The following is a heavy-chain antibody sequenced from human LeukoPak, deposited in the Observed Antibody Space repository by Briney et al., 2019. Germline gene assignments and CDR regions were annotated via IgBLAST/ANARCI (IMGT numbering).Heavy chain of an antibody. J-gene: IGHJ4*02. Sequence: GGSLRLSCAASGFTFSSYAMHWVRQAPGKGLEWVAVISYDGSNKYYADSVKGRFTISRDNSKNTLYLQMNSLRAEDTAVYYCARDHDSLWGQGTLVTVSS. V-gene: IGHV3-30-3*01. D-gene: IGHD3-22*01. CDR3: ARDHDSL. CDR1: GFTFSSYA. CDR2: ISYDGSNK.